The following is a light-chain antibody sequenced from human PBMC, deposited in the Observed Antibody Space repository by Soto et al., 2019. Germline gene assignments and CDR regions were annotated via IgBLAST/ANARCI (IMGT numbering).Light chain of an antibody. CDR1: SSDTAVYHY. V-gene: IGLV2-14*03. J-gene: IGLJ3*02. CDR2: EVS. CDR3: TSFTSSSTWV. Sequence: QSVLTQPASVSGSPGQSITISCSGTSSDTAVYHYVSWFQQHPGKAPKLKIYEVSNRPSGVSNRFSGSKSGYTASLTISELQAEDEADYYCTSFTSSSTWVFGGGTK.